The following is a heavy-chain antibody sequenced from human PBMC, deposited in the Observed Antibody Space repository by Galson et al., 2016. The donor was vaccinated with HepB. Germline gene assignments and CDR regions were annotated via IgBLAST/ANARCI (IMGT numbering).Heavy chain of an antibody. D-gene: IGHD4-17*01. Sequence: SLRLSCAASGFIFSNYAMHWVRQAPGKGLEWVGVIWYDGSSKYYTDSVKGRFTISRDNSKNTLNLQMSSLRVEDTAVYYCARDDETYGDPDFWGQGTLVTVSS. CDR3: ARDDETYGDPDF. V-gene: IGHV3-33*01. CDR2: IWYDGSSK. CDR1: GFIFSNYA. J-gene: IGHJ4*02.